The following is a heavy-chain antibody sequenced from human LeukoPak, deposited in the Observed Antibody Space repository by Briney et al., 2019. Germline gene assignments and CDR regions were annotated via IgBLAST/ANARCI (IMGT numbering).Heavy chain of an antibody. CDR3: VRGDGHLLSSFVDY. Sequence: GGSLRLSCAASGFTFSTYWMHRARHAPGKGLVWVSRINSDGSISAYGDSVKGRFTISRDNAKNTLYLQMSSLRAEDTAVYYCVRGDGHLLSSFVDYWGQGTLVTVSS. CDR1: GFTFSTYW. V-gene: IGHV3-74*01. D-gene: IGHD2-2*01. J-gene: IGHJ4*02. CDR2: INSDGSIS.